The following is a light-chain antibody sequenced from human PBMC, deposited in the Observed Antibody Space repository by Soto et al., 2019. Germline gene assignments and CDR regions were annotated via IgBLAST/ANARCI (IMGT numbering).Light chain of an antibody. J-gene: IGKJ1*01. Sequence: IVMTQSPATLSVSPGERATLSCRASQSVSYNLAGYQQKIGQAHRLLIYSAPPRANGAPARFSGSGSGTEFTLTINSLQSEDFAVYYCQQYNTWPRPFGQGTNVEFK. CDR1: QSVSYN. CDR2: SAP. CDR3: QQYNTWPRP. V-gene: IGKV3-15*01.